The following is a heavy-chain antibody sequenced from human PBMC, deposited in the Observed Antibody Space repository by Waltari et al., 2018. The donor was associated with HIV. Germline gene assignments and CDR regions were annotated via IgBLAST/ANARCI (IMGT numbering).Heavy chain of an antibody. J-gene: IGHJ5*02. Sequence: EMQLVEAGGGLVQPGGSLRLSCAPSGFTCSIYWMNWVRQDPGKGLEWVANIKQDGSEKYYVDSVKGRFTISRDNAKNSLYLQMNSLRAEDTGVYYCALRRGSGWYIWFDPWGQGTLVTVSS. V-gene: IGHV3-7*02. CDR2: IKQDGSEK. CDR1: GFTCSIYW. D-gene: IGHD6-19*01. CDR3: ALRRGSGWYIWFDP.